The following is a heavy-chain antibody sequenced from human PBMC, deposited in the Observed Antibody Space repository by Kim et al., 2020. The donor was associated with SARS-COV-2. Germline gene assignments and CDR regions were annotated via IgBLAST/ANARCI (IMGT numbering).Heavy chain of an antibody. CDR2: INVEDGRT. D-gene: IGHD2-2*01. CDR3: ARPVVTSAFDY. Sequence: ASVKVSCKASGYSFTDYPIHWVRQAPGQGLEWMGWINVEDGRTRHSQKVEGRLTITRDTSANIAYMELTSLKSEDTAIYYCARPVVTSAFDYWGQGTLVSVTS. V-gene: IGHV1-3*01. CDR1: GYSFTDYP. J-gene: IGHJ4*02.